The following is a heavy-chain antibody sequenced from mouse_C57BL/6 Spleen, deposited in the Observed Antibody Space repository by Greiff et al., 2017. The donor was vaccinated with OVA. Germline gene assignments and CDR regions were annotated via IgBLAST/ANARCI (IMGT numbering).Heavy chain of an antibody. CDR3: ARDLLLGGYFDY. Sequence: EVQRVESGPGLVKPSQSLSLTCSVTGYSITSGYYWNWIRQFPGNKLEWMGYISYDGSNNYNPSLKNRISITRDTSKNQFFLKLNSVTTEDTATYYCARDLLLGGYFDYWGQGTTLTVSS. D-gene: IGHD1-1*01. V-gene: IGHV3-6*01. CDR1: GYSITSGYY. CDR2: ISYDGSN. J-gene: IGHJ2*01.